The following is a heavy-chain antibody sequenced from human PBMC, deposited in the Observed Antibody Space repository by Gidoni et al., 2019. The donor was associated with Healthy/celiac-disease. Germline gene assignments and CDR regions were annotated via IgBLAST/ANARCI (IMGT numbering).Heavy chain of an antibody. CDR3: AKAGDYYDSSGYYSNRGFDY. V-gene: IGHV3-23*01. CDR1: RFTFRRYA. J-gene: IGHJ4*02. CDR2: ISGSGGST. Sequence: EVQLLESGGGLVQPGGSLRLSRAASRFTFRRYAMSWVRQAPGKGLEWVSAISGSGGSTYYADSVKSRFTISRDNSKNTLYLQMNSLRAEDTAVYYCAKAGDYYDSSGYYSNRGFDYWGQGTLVTVSS. D-gene: IGHD3-22*01.